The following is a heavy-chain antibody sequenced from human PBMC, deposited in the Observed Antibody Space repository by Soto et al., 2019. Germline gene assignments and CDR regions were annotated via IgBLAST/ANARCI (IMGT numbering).Heavy chain of an antibody. CDR1: GFTVSSNY. Sequence: HPGGSLRLSCAASGFTVSSNYMSWVRQAPGKGLEWVSVIYSGGSTYYADSVKGRFTISRDNSKNTLYLQMNSLRAEDTAVYYCARIIKAVVAATEWGGYYFDYWGQGTLVTVSS. CDR2: IYSGGST. J-gene: IGHJ4*02. CDR3: ARIIKAVVAATEWGGYYFDY. D-gene: IGHD2-15*01. V-gene: IGHV3-66*01.